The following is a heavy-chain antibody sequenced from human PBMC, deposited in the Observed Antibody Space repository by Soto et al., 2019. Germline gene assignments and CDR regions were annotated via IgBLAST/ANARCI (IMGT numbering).Heavy chain of an antibody. CDR2: INHSGST. Sequence: PSQTLSLTCAVYGGSFSGYYWSWIRQPPGKGLEWIGEINHSGSTNYNPSLKSRVTISVDTSKNQFSLKLSSVTAADTAVYYCARRPVLRYFDWLPPVPGLMDVWGKGTTVTVSS. J-gene: IGHJ6*04. V-gene: IGHV4-34*01. CDR1: GGSFSGYY. CDR3: ARRPVLRYFDWLPPVPGLMDV. D-gene: IGHD3-9*01.